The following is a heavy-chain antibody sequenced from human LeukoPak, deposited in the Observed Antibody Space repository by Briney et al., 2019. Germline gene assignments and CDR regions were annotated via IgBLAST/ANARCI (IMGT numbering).Heavy chain of an antibody. V-gene: IGHV4-38-2*02. CDR1: GYSISSTYY. CDR3: ARHVRDYFYYMDV. CDR2: IYHSGST. Sequence: SETLSLTCTVSGYSISSTYYWGWIRQPPGKGLEWIGSIYHSGSTYYNPSLKSRVTISVDTSKNQFSLKLSSVTAADTAVYYCARHVRDYFYYMDVWGIGTTVTVSS. J-gene: IGHJ6*03.